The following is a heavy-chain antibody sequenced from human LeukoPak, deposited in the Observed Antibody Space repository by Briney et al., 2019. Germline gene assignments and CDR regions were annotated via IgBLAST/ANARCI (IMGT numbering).Heavy chain of an antibody. V-gene: IGHV4-34*01. CDR3: ARRAVGPTFYYYYYMDV. D-gene: IGHD1-26*01. J-gene: IGHJ6*03. CDR2: ISHSGST. Sequence: SETLSLTCAVYGGSFSDYYWTWIRQPPGKGLEWIGEISHSGSTNYNPSLKSRVTISVDTSKNQFSLNLSSVTAADTAVYYCARRAVGPTFYYYYYMDVWGKGTMVTVSS. CDR1: GGSFSDYY.